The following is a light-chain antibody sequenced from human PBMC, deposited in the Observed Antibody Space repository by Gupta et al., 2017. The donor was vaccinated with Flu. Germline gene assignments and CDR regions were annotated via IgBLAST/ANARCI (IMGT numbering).Light chain of an antibody. J-gene: IGLJ3*02. CDR1: NSDIGTYDS. CDR3: SSHTIISTLV. CDR2: EVT. V-gene: IGLV2-14*01. Sequence: GSPGQSITISCTGTNSDIGTYDSVSWYQQHPGKAPKLMIYEVTNRPSGVSSRFSGSKSDNTASLTISGPQAEDAADYYCSSHTIISTLVFGG.